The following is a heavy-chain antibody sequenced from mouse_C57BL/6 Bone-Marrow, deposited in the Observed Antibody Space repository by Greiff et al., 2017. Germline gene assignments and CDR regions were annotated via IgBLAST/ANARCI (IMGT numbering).Heavy chain of an antibody. Sequence: QVQLQQSGAELVRPGTSVKVSCKASGYAFTNYLIEWVKQRPGQGLEWIGVINPGSGGTSYNEKFKGKATLTADKSSSTAYMQLSSLTSEDSAVYFCARSGDYDGWFAYWGQGTLVTVSA. CDR3: ARSGDYDGWFAY. CDR1: GYAFTNYL. V-gene: IGHV1-54*01. CDR2: INPGSGGT. D-gene: IGHD2-4*01. J-gene: IGHJ3*01.